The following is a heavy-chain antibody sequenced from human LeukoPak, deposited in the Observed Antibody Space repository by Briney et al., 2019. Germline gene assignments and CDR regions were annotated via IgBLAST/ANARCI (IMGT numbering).Heavy chain of an antibody. CDR2: INPNSGGT. CDR1: GYTFTGYY. D-gene: IGHD3-22*01. CDR3: AREDYDSSGYSDY. Sequence: ASVKVSCKASGYTFTGYYMHWVRQAPGQGLEWMGWINPNSGGTNYAQKFQGRVTMTRDTSISTAYMELSRLRFDDTAVYYCAREDYDSSGYSDYWGQGTLVTVSS. V-gene: IGHV1-2*02. J-gene: IGHJ4*02.